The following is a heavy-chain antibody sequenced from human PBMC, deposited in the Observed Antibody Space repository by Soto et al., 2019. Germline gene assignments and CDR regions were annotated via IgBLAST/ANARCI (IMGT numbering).Heavy chain of an antibody. CDR1: CDSLRGQS. D-gene: IGHD6-19*01. CDR2: LDQSGGT. CDR3: AREDSNGWSGESLDV. J-gene: IGHJ6*02. V-gene: IGHV4-34*01. Sequence: NPSETMSLTCAVVCDSLRGQSWNWIRQSPGKGLEWIGELDQSGGTNYNPSLKSRAIISDDTSKNQFSLTLTSVTAADTAVYYCAREDSNGWSGESLDVWGQGTTVTVSS.